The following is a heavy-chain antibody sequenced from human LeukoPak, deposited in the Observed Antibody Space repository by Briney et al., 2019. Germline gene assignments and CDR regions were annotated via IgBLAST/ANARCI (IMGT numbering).Heavy chain of an antibody. V-gene: IGHV1-46*01. CDR1: GYTFTSYD. D-gene: IGHD3-10*01. Sequence: GASVKVSCKASGYTFTSYDINWVRQAPGQGLEWMGIINPSGGSTSYAQKFQGRVTMTRDMSTSTVYMELSSLRSEDTAVYYCARGGGVFDIWGQGTMVTVSS. CDR2: INPSGGST. J-gene: IGHJ3*02. CDR3: ARGGGVFDI.